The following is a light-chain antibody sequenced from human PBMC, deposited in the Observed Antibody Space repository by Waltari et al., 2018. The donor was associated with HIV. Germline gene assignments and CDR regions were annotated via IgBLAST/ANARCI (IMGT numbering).Light chain of an antibody. CDR2: AAS. CDR1: QGIGID. Sequence: DIQMTQSPSSLSASVGDRVIITCRAGQGIGIDLGWFQQQPGRAPKRLIYAASSLQSGVPSRFNGSGSGTEFTLTISSLQPEDFATYYCLQHNSYPITFGQGTRLDIK. J-gene: IGKJ5*01. V-gene: IGKV1-17*01. CDR3: LQHNSYPIT.